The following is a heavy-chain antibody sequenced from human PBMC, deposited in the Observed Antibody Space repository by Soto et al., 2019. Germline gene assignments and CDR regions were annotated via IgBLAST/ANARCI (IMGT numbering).Heavy chain of an antibody. J-gene: IGHJ1*01. CDR2: IYPSDSRT. Sequence: PXESLRVSWESSGNTFANYWIGLVLQVPGKGLEWVAIIYPSDSRTIYSPSFQGQVTILADKSISTAYLQWTSLKASDTAIYYCSKFKYSTSVRYLQQWGQGTPVTVSS. CDR3: SKFKYSTSVRYLQQ. D-gene: IGHD6-6*01. CDR1: GNTFANYW. V-gene: IGHV5-51*01.